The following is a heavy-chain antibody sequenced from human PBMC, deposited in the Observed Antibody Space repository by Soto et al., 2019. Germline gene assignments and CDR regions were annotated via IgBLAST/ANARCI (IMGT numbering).Heavy chain of an antibody. J-gene: IGHJ4*02. V-gene: IGHV3-23*01. Sequence: EVQLLESGGGLVQPGGSLRLSCAASGFTFSSYAMSWVRQAPGKGLEWVSAISGSGGSTYYADSVKGRFTISRDNSKNTLYLQMNSLRADNRAVYDCLIVCDGSGSYLSAHFDYWGQGTLVTVFS. CDR3: LIVCDGSGSYLSAHFDY. CDR1: GFTFSSYA. CDR2: ISGSGGST. D-gene: IGHD3-10*01.